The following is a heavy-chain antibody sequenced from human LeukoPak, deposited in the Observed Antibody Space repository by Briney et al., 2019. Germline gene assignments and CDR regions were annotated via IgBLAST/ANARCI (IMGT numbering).Heavy chain of an antibody. J-gene: IGHJ4*02. CDR1: GFTFSSYA. CDR3: AKGSYYYDSADYFDY. CDR2: LSGSGGNT. D-gene: IGHD3-22*01. V-gene: IGHV3-23*01. Sequence: GGSLRLSCAASGFTFSSYAMSWVRQAPGKGLEWVSTLSGSGGNTYYADSVKGRVTISRDNSKNTLYLQMNSLRAEDTTVYHCAKGSYYYDSADYFDYWGQGTLVTVSS.